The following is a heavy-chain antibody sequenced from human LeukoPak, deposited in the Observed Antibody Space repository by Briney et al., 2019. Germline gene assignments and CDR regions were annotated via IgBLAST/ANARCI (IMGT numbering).Heavy chain of an antibody. CDR1: GFTVSSYG. CDR2: IRYDGSNK. CDR3: ANHIVTTRGVDY. V-gene: IGHV3-30*02. J-gene: IGHJ4*02. D-gene: IGHD5-12*01. Sequence: GGSLRLSCAASGFTVSSYGMHWVRQAPGKGLEWVAFIRYDGSNKYYADSVKGRFTISRDNSKNTLYLQMNSLRAEDTAVYYCANHIVTTRGVDYWGQGTLVTVSS.